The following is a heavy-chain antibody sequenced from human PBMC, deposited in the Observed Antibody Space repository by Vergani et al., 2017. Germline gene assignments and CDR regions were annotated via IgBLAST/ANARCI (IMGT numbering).Heavy chain of an antibody. J-gene: IGHJ6*02. CDR1: GGSISSYY. D-gene: IGHD6-13*01. V-gene: IGHV4-59*01. CDR2: IYYSGST. CDR3: ARSKQQQVGGMDV. Sequence: QVQLQESGPGLVKPSETLSLTCTVSGGSISSYYWSWIRQPPGKGLEWIGYIYYSGSTNYNPSLKSRVTISVDTSKNQFSLKLSSVTAADTDVYYCARSKQQQVGGMDVWGQGTTVTVSS.